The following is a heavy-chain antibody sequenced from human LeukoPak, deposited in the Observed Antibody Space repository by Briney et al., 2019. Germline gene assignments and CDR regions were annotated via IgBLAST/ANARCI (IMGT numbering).Heavy chain of an antibody. V-gene: IGHV1-2*02. D-gene: IGHD2-2*01. CDR2: INPNSGGT. CDR3: ARGSRADIVVVPAAMLAFDY. Sequence: ASVKVSCKASGYTFTGYYMHWVRQAPGQGLEWMGWINPNSGGTNYAQKFQGRVTMARDTSISTAYMELSRLRSDDTAVYYCARGSRADIVVVPAAMLAFDYWGQGTLVTVSS. CDR1: GYTFTGYY. J-gene: IGHJ4*02.